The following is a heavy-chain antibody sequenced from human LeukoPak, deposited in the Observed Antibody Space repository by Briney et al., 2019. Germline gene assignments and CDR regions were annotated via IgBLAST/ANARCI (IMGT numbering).Heavy chain of an antibody. V-gene: IGHV3-30*18. CDR3: AKEGAGWNYYGSNWFDP. Sequence: GGSLRLSCAASGFTFSSYGMHWVRQAPGKGLEWVAVISYDGSKKYYADSVKGRFTISRDNSKNTLYLQMNSLRAEDTAVYYCAKEGAGWNYYGSNWFDPWGQGTLVTVSS. CDR2: ISYDGSKK. D-gene: IGHD3-10*01. J-gene: IGHJ5*02. CDR1: GFTFSSYG.